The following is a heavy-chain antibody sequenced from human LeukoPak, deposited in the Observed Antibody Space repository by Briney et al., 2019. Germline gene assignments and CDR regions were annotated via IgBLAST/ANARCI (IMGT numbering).Heavy chain of an antibody. CDR3: ARGAEGGSYYYYYMDV. J-gene: IGHJ6*03. V-gene: IGHV1-2*02. Sequence: ASVKVSCKASGYTFTGYYMHWVRPAPGQGLEWVGWINPDSGGTNYAQKFQGRVTMTRDTSISTAYMELSRLRADDTAVYYCARGAEGGSYYYYYMDVWGKGTTVTVSS. CDR1: GYTFTGYY. CDR2: INPDSGGT.